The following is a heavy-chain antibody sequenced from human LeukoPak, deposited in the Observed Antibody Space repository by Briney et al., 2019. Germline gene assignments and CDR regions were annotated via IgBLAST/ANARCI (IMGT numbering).Heavy chain of an antibody. CDR2: ISSSSSTI. D-gene: IGHD3-22*01. J-gene: IGHJ5*02. CDR3: ARAAYYYDSSGYQLPFDP. CDR1: GFTFSNAW. V-gene: IGHV3-48*01. Sequence: PGGSLRLSCAASGFTFSNAWMSWVRQAPGKGLEWVSYISSSSSTIYYADSVKGRFTISRDNAKNSLYLQMNSLRAEDTALYHCARAAYYYDSSGYQLPFDPWGQGTLVTVSS.